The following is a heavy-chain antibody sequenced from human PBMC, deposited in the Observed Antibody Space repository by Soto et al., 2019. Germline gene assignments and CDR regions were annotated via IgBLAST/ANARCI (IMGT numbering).Heavy chain of an antibody. CDR2: IYPGDSDT. D-gene: IGHD3-3*01. Sequence: PGESLKIPCKGSGYSFTSYWIGWVRPMPGKGLEWMGIIYPGDSDTRYSPSFQGQVTISADKSISTAYLQWSSLKASDTAMYYCAKLVTIFGVVISGGMDVWGQGTTVTVSS. CDR1: GYSFTSYW. V-gene: IGHV5-51*01. CDR3: AKLVTIFGVVISGGMDV. J-gene: IGHJ6*02.